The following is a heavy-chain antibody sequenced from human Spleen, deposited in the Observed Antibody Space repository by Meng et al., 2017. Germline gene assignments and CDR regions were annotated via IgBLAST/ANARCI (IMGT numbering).Heavy chain of an antibody. D-gene: IGHD3-22*01. V-gene: IGHV4-30-4*08. CDR3: ARGYYDGSGYYEELDY. CDR1: GGSISSGVYY. CDR2: IYYSGST. J-gene: IGHJ4*02. Sequence: SETLSLTCTVSGGSISSGVYYWSWIRQHPGKGLEWIGYIYYSGSTYYNPSLKSRVTISVDTSKNQFSLKLSSVTAADTAVYYCARGYYDGSGYYEELDYWGQGTLVTVSS.